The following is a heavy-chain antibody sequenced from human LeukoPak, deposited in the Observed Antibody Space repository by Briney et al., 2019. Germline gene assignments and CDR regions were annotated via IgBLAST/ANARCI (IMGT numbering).Heavy chain of an antibody. CDR1: GFTVSSYY. D-gene: IGHD2-15*01. V-gene: IGHV3-66*02. CDR2: IYRDDIA. J-gene: IGHJ4*02. Sequence: GGSLRLSCAASGFTVSSYYMTWVRQAPGKGLEWVSLIYRDDIAHHADSVKSRFTISRDNSKNTLYLQMNSLKTEDSAVYYGAREGGVKYCSAGSCSLEYWGQGTLVTVSS. CDR3: AREGGVKYCSAGSCSLEY.